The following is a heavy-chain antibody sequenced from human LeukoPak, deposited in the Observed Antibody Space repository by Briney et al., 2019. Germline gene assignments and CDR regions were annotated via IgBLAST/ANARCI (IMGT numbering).Heavy chain of an antibody. CDR3: ARLGSYFDH. J-gene: IGHJ4*02. CDR2: IYYTGST. Sequence: SETLSLTCIVSGDSINYYYWSWIRQPPGKGLEWIGYIYYTGSTNYNPSLKSRVTMSVDTSKNHFSLKLSSVTAADTAVYYCARLGSYFDHWGQGTLVTVSS. V-gene: IGHV4-59*08. D-gene: IGHD3-16*01. CDR1: GDSINYYY.